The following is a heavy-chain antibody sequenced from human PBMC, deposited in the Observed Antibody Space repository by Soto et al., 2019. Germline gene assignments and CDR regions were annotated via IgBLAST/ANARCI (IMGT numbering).Heavy chain of an antibody. J-gene: IGHJ6*02. V-gene: IGHV3-53*01. CDR2: IYSGGST. D-gene: IGHD5-18*01. CDR3: ARDRIQLWQTDYYYYGMDV. Sequence: GGSLRLSCAASGFTVSSNYMSWVRQAPGKGLEWVTVIYSGGSTYYADSVKGRFTISRDNSKNTLYLQMNSLRAEDTAVYYCARDRIQLWQTDYYYYGMDVWGQGTTVTVSS. CDR1: GFTVSSNY.